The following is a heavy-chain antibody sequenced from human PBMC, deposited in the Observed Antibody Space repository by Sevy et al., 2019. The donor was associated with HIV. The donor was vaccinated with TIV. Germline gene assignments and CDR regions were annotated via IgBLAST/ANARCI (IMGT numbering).Heavy chain of an antibody. D-gene: IGHD1-7*01. CDR1: GFSFSSYN. J-gene: IGHJ3*02. Sequence: GGSLRLSCAASGFSFSSYNLNWVRQAPGKGLEWVSSITGDSNFIYYADSVKGRFTISRDNAKNSLYLQMNNLRAEDTAVYYCARDNWNYDNAFDIWGQGTMVTVSS. V-gene: IGHV3-21*01. CDR2: ITGDSNFI. CDR3: ARDNWNYDNAFDI.